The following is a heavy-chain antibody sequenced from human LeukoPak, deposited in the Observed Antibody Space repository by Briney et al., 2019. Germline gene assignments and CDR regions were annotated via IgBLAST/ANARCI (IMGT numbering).Heavy chain of an antibody. V-gene: IGHV3-23*01. CDR2: ISGSGDST. J-gene: IGHJ4*02. Sequence: GGTLRLSCAASGFTFSSYGMSWVRQAPGKGLEWVSAISGSGDSTYYADSVKGRFTISRDNSKNTLYLQMNSLRAEVTAVYYCAKVGYYNDSSGYYLDYFDYWGQGTLVTVSS. CDR1: GFTFSSYG. D-gene: IGHD3-22*01. CDR3: AKVGYYNDSSGYYLDYFDY.